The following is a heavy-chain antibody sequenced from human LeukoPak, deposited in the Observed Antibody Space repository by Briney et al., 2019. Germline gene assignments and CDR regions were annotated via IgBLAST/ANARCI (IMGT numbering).Heavy chain of an antibody. V-gene: IGHV4-39*01. CDR1: GGSISSSSHY. Sequence: SETLSLTCTVCGGSISSSSHYWGWIRQPPGEGLEWIGSIYFSGSTYYSPSLKSRVTISVDPSTNQFSLKLSSVTAADTAVYFCARHQWLGPFDSWGQGTLVTVSS. CDR3: ARHQWLGPFDS. D-gene: IGHD6-19*01. J-gene: IGHJ4*02. CDR2: IYFSGST.